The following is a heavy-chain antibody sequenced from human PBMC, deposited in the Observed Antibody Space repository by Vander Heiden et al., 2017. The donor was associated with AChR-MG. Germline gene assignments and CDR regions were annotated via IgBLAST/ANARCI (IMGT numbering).Heavy chain of an antibody. CDR1: GFPFRSYA. D-gene: IGHD6-19*01. CDR2: ISGSGGST. J-gene: IGHJ4*02. CDR3: AKGLRAVAGIGVDY. V-gene: IGHV3-23*01. Sequence: EVQLLESGGGLVQPGGSLRLSCAASGFPFRSYAMSWVRQAPGKGLEWVSAISGSGGSTYYADSVKGRFTISRDNSKNTLYLQMNSMRAEDTAVYYCAKGLRAVAGIGVDYWGQGTLVTVSS.